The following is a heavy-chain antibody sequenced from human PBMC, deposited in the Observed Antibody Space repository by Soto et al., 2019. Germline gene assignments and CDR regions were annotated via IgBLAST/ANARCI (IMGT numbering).Heavy chain of an antibody. CDR3: ARGYYYGSGRPTPGGMDV. D-gene: IGHD3-10*01. Sequence: ASVKVSCAACGYRFTNYDINWVRQAPGQGLEWMGWISTYTGITNYAQKLQGRVAMTTDTSTSTAYMELRSLRSDDTAVHYCARGYYYGSGRPTPGGMDVWGQGTTVTVSS. CDR1: GYRFTNYD. CDR2: ISTYTGIT. J-gene: IGHJ6*02. V-gene: IGHV1-18*01.